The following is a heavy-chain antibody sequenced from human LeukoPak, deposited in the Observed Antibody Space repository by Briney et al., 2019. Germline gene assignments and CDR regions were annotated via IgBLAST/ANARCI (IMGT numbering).Heavy chain of an antibody. CDR2: IKQDGSEK. D-gene: IGHD4-11*01. J-gene: IGHJ6*03. CDR3: TRVEETATTAAIIRKYSYYYYYMDV. Sequence: GGSLRLSCAASGFSFSSYWMSWVRQAPGKGLEWVANIKQDGSEKYYVDSVKGRFTISRDNAKNSLYLQMSSLRAEDTAVYYCTRVEETATTAAIIRKYSYYYYYMDVWGKGNTVTVSS. V-gene: IGHV3-7*01. CDR1: GFSFSSYW.